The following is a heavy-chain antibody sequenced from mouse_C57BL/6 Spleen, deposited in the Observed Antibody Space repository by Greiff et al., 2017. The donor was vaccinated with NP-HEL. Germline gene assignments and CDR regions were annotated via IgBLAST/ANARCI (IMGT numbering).Heavy chain of an antibody. CDR1: GYSFTDYN. CDR3: AMYYGSSLYYAMDY. CDR2: INPNYGTT. Sequence: VQLQQSGPELVKPGASVKISCKASGYSFTDYNMNWVKQSNGKSLEWIGVINPNYGTTSYNQKFKGKATLTVDQSSSTAYMQRNSLTSEDSAVYYCAMYYGSSLYYAMDYWGQGTSVTVSS. D-gene: IGHD1-1*01. V-gene: IGHV1-39*01. J-gene: IGHJ4*01.